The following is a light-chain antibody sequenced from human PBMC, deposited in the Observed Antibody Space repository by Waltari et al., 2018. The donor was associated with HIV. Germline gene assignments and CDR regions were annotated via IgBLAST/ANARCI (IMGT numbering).Light chain of an antibody. CDR1: SSNIGNHY. J-gene: IGLJ2*01. Sequence: QSVLTQPPSVSATPGQKVTISCSGSSSNIGNHYVFWYQQLPGTAPKLLIYDNNKRPSGIPDRFSGSKSGTSATLGITGLQTGDEADYYCATWDSGLSAVVFGGGTKLTVL. V-gene: IGLV1-51*01. CDR2: DNN. CDR3: ATWDSGLSAVV.